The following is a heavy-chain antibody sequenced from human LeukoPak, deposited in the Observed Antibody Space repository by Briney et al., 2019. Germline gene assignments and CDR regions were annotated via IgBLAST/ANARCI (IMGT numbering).Heavy chain of an antibody. CDR3: ARFSITIFGVANFDY. CDR1: GYTFTSYG. V-gene: IGHV1-18*01. Sequence: ASVKVSCTASGYTFTSYGISWVRQAPGQGLEWMGWISAYNGNTNYAQKLQGRVTITTDTSTSTAYMELRSLRSDDTAVYYCARFSITIFGVANFDYWGQGTLVTVSS. CDR2: ISAYNGNT. D-gene: IGHD3-3*01. J-gene: IGHJ4*02.